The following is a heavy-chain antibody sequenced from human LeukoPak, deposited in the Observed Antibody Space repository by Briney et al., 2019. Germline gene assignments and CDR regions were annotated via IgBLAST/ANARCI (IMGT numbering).Heavy chain of an antibody. CDR1: GGSISSGDYY. J-gene: IGHJ4*02. CDR3: ARGKDFWSGYYTPHFDY. Sequence: SQTLSLTCTVSGGSISSGDYYWRWLRQPPGKGLEWIGYIYYSGSTYYNPSLKSRVTISVDTSKNQFSLKLSSVTAADTAVYYCARGKDFWSGYYTPHFDYWGQGTLVTVSS. D-gene: IGHD3-3*01. CDR2: IYYSGST. V-gene: IGHV4-30-4*08.